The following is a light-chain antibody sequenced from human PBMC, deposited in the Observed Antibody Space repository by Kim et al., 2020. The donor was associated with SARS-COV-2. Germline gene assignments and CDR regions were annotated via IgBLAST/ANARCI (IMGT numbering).Light chain of an antibody. CDR3: QSADNSGTWV. Sequence: SYELTQPPSVSVSPGQTARITCSGDALPKQYAYWYQQKPGQAPVLVIYKDSERPSGIPERFSGSSSGTTVTLTISGVQAEDEADYYCQSADNSGTWVFGGGTQLTVL. J-gene: IGLJ3*02. CDR1: ALPKQY. V-gene: IGLV3-25*03. CDR2: KDS.